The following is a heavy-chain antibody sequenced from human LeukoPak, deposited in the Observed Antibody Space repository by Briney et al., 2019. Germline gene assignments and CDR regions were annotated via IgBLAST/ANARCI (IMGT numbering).Heavy chain of an antibody. CDR2: IIPILGIA. D-gene: IGHD5-18*01. CDR1: GGTFSSYA. Sequence: EASVKVSCKASGGTFSSYAISWVRQAPGQGLEWMGRIIPILGIANYAQKFQGRVTITADKSTSTAYMELSSLRSEDTAVYYCASLDTAMAAQTDYWGQGTLVTVSS. CDR3: ASLDTAMAAQTDY. J-gene: IGHJ4*02. V-gene: IGHV1-69*04.